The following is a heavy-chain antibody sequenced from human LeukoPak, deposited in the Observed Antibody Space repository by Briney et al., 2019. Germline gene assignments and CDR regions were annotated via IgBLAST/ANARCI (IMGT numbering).Heavy chain of an antibody. D-gene: IGHD3-3*02. V-gene: IGHV5-51*01. J-gene: IGHJ6*04. Sequence: GESLKISCKGSGYNFTSHWIGWVRQMPGKGLEWMGIIYPGDSDSRQSPSLRGQVTISADKSINTAYLQWNSLKASDTAMYYCARDRPPRIFGGWEGDVWGKGTTVTVSS. CDR1: GYNFTSHW. CDR2: IYPGDSDS. CDR3: ARDRPPRIFGGWEGDV.